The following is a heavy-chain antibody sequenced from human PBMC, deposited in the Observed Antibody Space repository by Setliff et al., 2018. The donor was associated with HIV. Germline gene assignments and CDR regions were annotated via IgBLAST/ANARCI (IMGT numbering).Heavy chain of an antibody. Sequence: GGSLRLSCAASGFTFSSYAMVWVRQAPGKGLEWVALISYSGGNIKYYADSVKRRFTIARDNSRNTLYLQMNTLRAEDTAVYYCATDPTAQYKNPSGYFDNWGQGTLVTVSS. CDR3: ATDPTAQYKNPSGYFDN. J-gene: IGHJ4*02. D-gene: IGHD1-20*01. CDR1: GFTFSSYA. V-gene: IGHV3-30*04. CDR2: ISYSGGNIK.